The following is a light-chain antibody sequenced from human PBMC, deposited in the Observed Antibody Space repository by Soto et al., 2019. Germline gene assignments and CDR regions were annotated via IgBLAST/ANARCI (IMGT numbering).Light chain of an antibody. V-gene: IGKV3-15*01. Sequence: EIVMTQSPATLSVSPGKRATLSCRASQSVSSNLVWYQQKPGQAPRLLIYGASTRATGIPARFSGSGSGTEFTLTISSPQSEDFAVYYCQQYNNWWTFGQGTKVEIK. J-gene: IGKJ1*01. CDR2: GAS. CDR1: QSVSSN. CDR3: QQYNNWWT.